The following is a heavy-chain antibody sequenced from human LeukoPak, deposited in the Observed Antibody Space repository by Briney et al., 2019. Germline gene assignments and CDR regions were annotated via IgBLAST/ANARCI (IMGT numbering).Heavy chain of an antibody. V-gene: IGHV3-23*01. Sequence: GGSLRLSCAASGFTFSTYGMSWVRQAPGKGLEWVSAISGDDVSTYYADSVKGRFTISRDNSKNTLYLQINSPRAEDTAVYYCAKGPYSYTSGRLHPHYMDVWGKGTTITVSS. J-gene: IGHJ6*03. CDR1: GFTFSTYG. CDR3: AKGPYSYTSGRLHPHYMDV. CDR2: ISGDDVST. D-gene: IGHD3-22*01.